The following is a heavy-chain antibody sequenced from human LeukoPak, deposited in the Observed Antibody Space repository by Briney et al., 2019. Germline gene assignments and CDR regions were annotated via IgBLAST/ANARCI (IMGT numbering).Heavy chain of an antibody. CDR1: GFTFSSYA. CDR3: ARDRYYSNSGTFDY. Sequence: PGGSLRLSCAASGFTFSSYAMHWVRQAPGKGLEWVAVISYDGSNKYYADSVKGRFTISRDNSKNTLYLQMNSLRAEDTAVYYCARDRYYSNSGTFDYWGQGTLVTVSS. D-gene: IGHD4-11*01. CDR2: ISYDGSNK. V-gene: IGHV3-30*04. J-gene: IGHJ4*02.